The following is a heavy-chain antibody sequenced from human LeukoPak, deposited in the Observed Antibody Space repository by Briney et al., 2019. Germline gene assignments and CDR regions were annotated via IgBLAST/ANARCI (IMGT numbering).Heavy chain of an antibody. CDR1: GGSIRSGDYS. J-gene: IGHJ4*02. D-gene: IGHD3-10*01. V-gene: IGHV4-30-4*01. CDR2: IYYSGST. Sequence: SETLSLTCTVSGGSIRSGDYSWSWIRQPPGKGLEWIGYIYYSGSTYYNPSLKSRVTISGDTSKNQFSLNLSSVTAADTAVYYCATDRTRGGDSFDYWGQGTLVTVSS. CDR3: ATDRTRGGDSFDY.